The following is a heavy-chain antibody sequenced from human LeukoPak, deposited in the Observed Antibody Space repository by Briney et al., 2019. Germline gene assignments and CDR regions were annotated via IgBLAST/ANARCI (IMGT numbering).Heavy chain of an antibody. CDR1: GYTFTSYD. D-gene: IGHD3-10*01. V-gene: IGHV1-8*02. J-gene: IGHJ4*02. Sequence: SVKVSCKASGYTFTSYDINWVRQATGQGLEWMGWMNPNSGNKGYEQKFQGRVTMTRNTSIRTAYMELSSLRSEDTAVYYCARGRISLRGMVRGVIRQYYFDYWGQGTLVTVSS. CDR2: MNPNSGNK. CDR3: ARGRISLRGMVRGVIRQYYFDY.